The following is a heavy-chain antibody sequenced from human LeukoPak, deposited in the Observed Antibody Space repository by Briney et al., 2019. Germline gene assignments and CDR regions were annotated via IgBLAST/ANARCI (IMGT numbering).Heavy chain of an antibody. J-gene: IGHJ4*02. CDR2: IYYSGST. V-gene: IGHV4-59*01. CDR1: GGSISSYY. Sequence: SETLSLTCTVSGGSISSYYWSWIRQPPGKGLEWIGYIYYSGSTNYNTSLKSRVTISVDTSKNQFSLKLGSVTAADTAVYYCARGRGYCSSTSCYAYFDYWGQGTLVTVSS. D-gene: IGHD2-2*01. CDR3: ARGRGYCSSTSCYAYFDY.